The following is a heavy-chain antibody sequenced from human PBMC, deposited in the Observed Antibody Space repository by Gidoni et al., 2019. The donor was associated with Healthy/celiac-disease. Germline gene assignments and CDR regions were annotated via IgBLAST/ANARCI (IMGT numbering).Heavy chain of an antibody. Sequence: QVQLQQWGAGLLKPSETLSLTCAVYGGSFSGYYWSWLRQPPGKGLEWLGEINHSGSTNYNPSLKSRVTISVDTSKNQFSLKLSSVTAADTAVYYCARSRSSSWYVRQPWFDPWGQGTLVTVSS. J-gene: IGHJ5*02. CDR3: ARSRSSSWYVRQPWFDP. CDR1: GGSFSGYY. CDR2: INHSGST. D-gene: IGHD6-13*01. V-gene: IGHV4-34*01.